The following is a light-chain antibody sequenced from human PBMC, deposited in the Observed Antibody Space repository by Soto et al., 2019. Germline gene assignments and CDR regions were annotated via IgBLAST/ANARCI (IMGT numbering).Light chain of an antibody. CDR1: QSISSW. Sequence: DIQMTQSPSTLSASVGDRVTITCRASQSISSWLAWYQQQPGKAPNLLIYNASSLESGGPSRFSGSGSGTEFTLTLSSLQPDDFATYYCQQYNSYSYTFGQGTKLEIK. V-gene: IGKV1-5*03. CDR3: QQYNSYSYT. J-gene: IGKJ2*01. CDR2: NAS.